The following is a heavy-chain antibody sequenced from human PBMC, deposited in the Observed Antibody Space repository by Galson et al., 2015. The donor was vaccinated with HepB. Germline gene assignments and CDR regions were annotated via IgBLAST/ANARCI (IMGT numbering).Heavy chain of an antibody. D-gene: IGHD3-10*01. V-gene: IGHV1-24*01. CDR3: AMDSFTSYYGSGTPRGAFDI. Sequence: SVKVSCKVSGYSLTESSMYWVRQAPGKGLEWMGDFDPEDGEIVYAQKFQGRVSMTEDTSAGTAYMELSSLRSEDTAVYYCAMDSFTSYYGSGTPRGAFDIWGQGTMVTVSS. J-gene: IGHJ3*02. CDR1: GYSLTESS. CDR2: FDPEDGEI.